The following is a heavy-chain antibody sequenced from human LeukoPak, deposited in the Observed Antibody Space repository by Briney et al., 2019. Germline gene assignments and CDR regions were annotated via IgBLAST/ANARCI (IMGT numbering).Heavy chain of an antibody. D-gene: IGHD3-10*01. CDR2: INPSGGST. V-gene: IGHV1-46*01. CDR3: ARDLIRGSLWFGDDEYYMDV. J-gene: IGHJ6*03. CDR1: GYTFTSYY. Sequence: ASVKVSCKASGYTFTSYYMHWVRQAPGQGLEWMGIINPSGGSTSYAQKFQGRVTMTRDMSTSTVYMELSSLRSDDTAVYYCARDLIRGSLWFGDDEYYMDVWGKGTMVTVSS.